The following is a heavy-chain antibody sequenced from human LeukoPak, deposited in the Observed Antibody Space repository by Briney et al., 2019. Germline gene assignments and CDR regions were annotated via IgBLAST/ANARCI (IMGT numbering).Heavy chain of an antibody. Sequence: PGGSLRLSCAASGFTFSDYYMTWIRQAPGKGLEWVSSISSSGSTIYYADSVKGRFTISRDSAENSLYLQMNSLRAEDTAVYYCARDRTTVTIFDYWGQGTLVTVSS. CDR1: GFTFSDYY. D-gene: IGHD4-17*01. CDR3: ARDRTTVTIFDY. CDR2: ISSSGSTI. J-gene: IGHJ4*02. V-gene: IGHV3-11*04.